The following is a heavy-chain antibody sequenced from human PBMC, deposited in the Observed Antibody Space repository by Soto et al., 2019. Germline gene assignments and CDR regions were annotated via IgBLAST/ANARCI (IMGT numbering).Heavy chain of an antibody. V-gene: IGHV4-34*01. CDR2: INHSGST. D-gene: IGHD2-8*02. CDR1: GGSFSGYY. J-gene: IGHJ4*02. Sequence: QVQLQQWGAGLLKPSETLSLTCAVYGGSFSGYYWTWIRQPPGTGLEWIGEINHSGSTNYNPSLKSRVTISVDTSKNQFSLKLTSVTAADTAVYYCARDQITGLLDYWGRGPLVTVSS. CDR3: ARDQITGLLDY.